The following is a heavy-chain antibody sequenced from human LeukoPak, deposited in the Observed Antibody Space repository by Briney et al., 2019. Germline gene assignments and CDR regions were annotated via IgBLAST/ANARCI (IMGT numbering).Heavy chain of an antibody. CDR2: VSSDGGTK. V-gene: IGHV3-30*03. CDR3: ARAIGLDFDF. J-gene: IGHJ4*02. D-gene: IGHD2/OR15-2a*01. Sequence: GRSLRLSCTASKFTFSNYCMQWVRQAPGKGLEWVAVVSSDGGTKYYADSVKGRFTISRDNSKNTLYLQMNSLRAEDTAMYYCARAIGLDFDFWGQGTLVTVSS. CDR1: KFTFSNYC.